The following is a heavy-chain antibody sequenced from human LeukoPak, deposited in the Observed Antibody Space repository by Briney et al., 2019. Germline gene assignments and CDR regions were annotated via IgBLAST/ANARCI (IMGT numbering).Heavy chain of an antibody. J-gene: IGHJ4*02. D-gene: IGHD6-19*01. V-gene: IGHV5-51*01. CDR1: GYSFSNYW. CDR3: ARHAGLVSGWSDFDY. Sequence: GESLKISCKGSGYSFSNYWIGWVRQMPGKGLEWMGTIYPGEYDIRYSPSFQGQVTISADKSISTAYLQWSSLKASDTAMYYCARHAGLVSGWSDFDYWGQGTLVTVSS. CDR2: IYPGEYDI.